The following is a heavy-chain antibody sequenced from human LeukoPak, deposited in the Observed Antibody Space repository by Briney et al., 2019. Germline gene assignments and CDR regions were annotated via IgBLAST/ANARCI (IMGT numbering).Heavy chain of an antibody. CDR3: ASFIPGGYSSSWYAFDT. CDR2: VYPGDSDT. D-gene: IGHD6-13*01. J-gene: IGHJ3*02. Sequence: GESLKISCKGSGYSFTSYWIGWVRQMPGKGLEWMGIVYPGDSDTRYSPSFQGQVTISADKSISTAYLQWSSLKASDTAMYYCASFIPGGYSSSWYAFDTWGQGTMVTVSS. CDR1: GYSFTSYW. V-gene: IGHV5-51*01.